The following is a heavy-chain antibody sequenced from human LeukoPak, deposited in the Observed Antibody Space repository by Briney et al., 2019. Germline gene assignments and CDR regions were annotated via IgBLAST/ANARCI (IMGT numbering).Heavy chain of an antibody. V-gene: IGHV3-23*01. J-gene: IGHJ6*03. CDR3: AKDQLRSYYYYYYYMDV. CDR1: GFTFSSYA. CDR2: ISGSGGST. D-gene: IGHD4-17*01. Sequence: GGSLRLSCAASGFTFSSYAMSWVRQAPGKGLEWVSAISGSGGSTYYADSVKGRFTISRDNSKNTLYLQMNSLRAEDTAVYYCAKDQLRSYYYYYYYMDVWGKGTTVTVSS.